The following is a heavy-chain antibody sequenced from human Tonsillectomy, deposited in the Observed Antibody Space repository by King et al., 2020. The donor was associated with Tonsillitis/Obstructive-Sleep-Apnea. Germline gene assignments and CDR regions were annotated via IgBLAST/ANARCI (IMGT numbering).Heavy chain of an antibody. J-gene: IGHJ4*02. CDR3: VRHGDDYKPPDH. D-gene: IGHD2-21*01. CDR2: VFPGDSAT. Sequence: QLVQSGAEVRKPGESLKISCKGSGYRFTSQWIGWVRQMPGKGLEWMGVVFPGDSATRYSPSFQGHVTISADESISTAYLQWSSLKASDTAIYYCVRHGDDYKPPDHWGQGTRVTVSS. CDR1: GYRFTSQW. V-gene: IGHV5-51*01.